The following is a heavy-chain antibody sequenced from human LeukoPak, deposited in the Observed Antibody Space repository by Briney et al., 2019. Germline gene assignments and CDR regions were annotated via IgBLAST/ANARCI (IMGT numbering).Heavy chain of an antibody. Sequence: PSETLSLTCTVSGGSISSSSYYWGWIRQPPGKGLEWIGSIYYSGSTYYNPSLKSRVTISIDTSKSQFSLKLSSVTAADTAVYFCARVIYCSGGSCYDGAWFDPWGQGTLVTVSS. CDR1: GGSISSSSYY. V-gene: IGHV4-39*07. CDR3: ARVIYCSGGSCYDGAWFDP. CDR2: IYYSGST. J-gene: IGHJ5*02. D-gene: IGHD2-15*01.